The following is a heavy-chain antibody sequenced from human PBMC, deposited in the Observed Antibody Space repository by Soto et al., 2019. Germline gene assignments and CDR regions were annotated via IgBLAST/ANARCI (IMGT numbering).Heavy chain of an antibody. CDR1: GFTFSSYT. CDR2: ISGSGGST. D-gene: IGHD4-17*01. J-gene: IGHJ4*02. CDR3: AKAVMTTGRDY. Sequence: EVQLLESGGGLVQAGGSLRLSCAASGFTFSSYTMSWVRQAPGKGLEWVSGISGSGGSTYYADSVKGRFTISRDNSKNTLYLQMTSLSAEDTAVSYCAKAVMTTGRDYWGQGTLVPVSS. V-gene: IGHV3-23*01.